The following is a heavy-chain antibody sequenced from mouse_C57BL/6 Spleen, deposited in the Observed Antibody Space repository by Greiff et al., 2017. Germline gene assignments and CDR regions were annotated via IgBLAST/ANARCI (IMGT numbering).Heavy chain of an antibody. CDR3: TRDPYDGSSYGFAY. V-gene: IGHV1-15*01. Sequence: VQLQQSGAELVRPGASVTLSCKASGYTFTDYEMHWVKQTPVHGLEWIGAIDPETGGTAYNQKFKGKAILTADKSSSTAYMELRSLTSEDSAVYYCTRDPYDGSSYGFAYWGQGTLVTVSA. J-gene: IGHJ3*01. D-gene: IGHD1-1*01. CDR1: GYTFTDYE. CDR2: IDPETGGT.